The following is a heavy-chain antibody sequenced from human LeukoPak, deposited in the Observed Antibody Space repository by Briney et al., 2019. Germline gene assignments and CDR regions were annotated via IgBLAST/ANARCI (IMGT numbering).Heavy chain of an antibody. Sequence: GGCLRLSCAASGFTFSFYTMSWVRQAPGKGLEWVSGLSGSGGSTYYSDSVKGRFTISRDNSKNTLYLQIDFLTAEDTAVYYCARSPVAGPPNYFDYLGQGTLVTVSS. V-gene: IGHV3-23*01. CDR2: LSGSGGST. D-gene: IGHD6-19*01. J-gene: IGHJ4*02. CDR1: GFTFSFYT. CDR3: ARSPVAGPPNYFDY.